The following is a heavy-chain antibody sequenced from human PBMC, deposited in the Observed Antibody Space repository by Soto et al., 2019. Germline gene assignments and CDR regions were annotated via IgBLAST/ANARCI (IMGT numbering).Heavy chain of an antibody. CDR3: AKDRVESGLGEVDY. CDR1: GFTFSTHG. J-gene: IGHJ4*02. CDR2: ISYDGRKK. V-gene: IGHV3-30*18. Sequence: QVQLVESGGGVVQPGRSLRLSCAASGFTFSTHGMHWVRQAPGKGLEWVAVISYDGRKKYYADSVKGRLTISRDNSKNTRYLQMNSLRAEDTAVYYCAKDRVESGLGEVDYWGRGTLVTVSS. D-gene: IGHD3-16*01.